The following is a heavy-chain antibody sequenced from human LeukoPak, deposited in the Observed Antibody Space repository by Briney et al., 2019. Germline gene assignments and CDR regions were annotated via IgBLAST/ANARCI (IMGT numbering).Heavy chain of an antibody. CDR3: ARVPDYYDSSSAYFDY. J-gene: IGHJ4*02. D-gene: IGHD3-22*01. CDR2: IHQYGGEK. V-gene: IGHV3-7*03. CDR1: GFTFRSHW. Sequence: GGSLRLSCEGSGFTFRSHWMSWVRQAPGKGLEWVANIHQYGGEKYYVDSVRGRFSISRDNAKNSLYLEMNSLRAEDTAVYYCARVPDYYDSSSAYFDYWGQGTLVTVSS.